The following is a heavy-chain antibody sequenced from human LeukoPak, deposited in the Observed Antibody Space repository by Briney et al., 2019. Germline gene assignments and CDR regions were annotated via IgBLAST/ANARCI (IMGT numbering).Heavy chain of an antibody. V-gene: IGHV4-30-2*01. CDR3: ARELWFVNAPGSWLDL. CDR2: IFHSGNS. Sequence: PSETLSLTCAVSGDSISSGDYSWSWLRQPPGNGLEGIGYIFHSGNSYYNPSLKSRVTISVDKSKNQFSLRLTSVTAADTAVYYCARELWFVNAPGSWLDLWGQGTLVTVSS. CDR1: GDSISSGDYS. J-gene: IGHJ5*02. D-gene: IGHD3-10*01.